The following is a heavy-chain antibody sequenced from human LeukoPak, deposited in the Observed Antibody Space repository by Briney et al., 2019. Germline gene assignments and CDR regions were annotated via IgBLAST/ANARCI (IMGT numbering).Heavy chain of an antibody. CDR3: VCPGPDIVVVPAAISPFYYYGMDV. CDR1: GFTFSSYA. V-gene: IGHV3-30-3*01. D-gene: IGHD2-2*02. CDR2: ISYDGSNK. J-gene: IGHJ6*02. Sequence: PGGSLRLSCAASGFTFSSYAMHWVRQAPGKGLEWVAVISYDGSNKYYADSVKGRFTISRDNSKNTLYLQMNSLRAEDTAVYYCVCPGPDIVVVPAAISPFYYYGMDVWGQGTTVTVSS.